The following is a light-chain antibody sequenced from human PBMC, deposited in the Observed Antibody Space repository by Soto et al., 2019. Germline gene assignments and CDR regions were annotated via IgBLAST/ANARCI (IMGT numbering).Light chain of an antibody. CDR1: QSVYSN. Sequence: EIVMTQSPATLSVSPGERATLSCRASQSVYSNLAWYQQKRGQGPRLLIYGASTRATGIPARFSGSGSGTEFTLTISSLQSEDFAVYYCQKYNNWPPLTFGGGTKVEIK. J-gene: IGKJ4*01. V-gene: IGKV3-15*01. CDR3: QKYNNWPPLT. CDR2: GAS.